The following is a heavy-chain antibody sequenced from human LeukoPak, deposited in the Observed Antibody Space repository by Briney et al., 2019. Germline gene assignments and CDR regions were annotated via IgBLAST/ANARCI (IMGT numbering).Heavy chain of an antibody. CDR2: IYSGGST. D-gene: IGHD3-16*01. Sequence: GGSLRLSCAASGFTVSSNYMSWVRQAPGKGLEWVSVIYSGGSTYYADSVKGRFTISRDNSKNTLYLQMNSLRAEDTAVYYCARGGHVLARAMDVWGKGTTVTVSS. CDR1: GFTVSSNY. V-gene: IGHV3-53*01. J-gene: IGHJ6*03. CDR3: ARGGHVLARAMDV.